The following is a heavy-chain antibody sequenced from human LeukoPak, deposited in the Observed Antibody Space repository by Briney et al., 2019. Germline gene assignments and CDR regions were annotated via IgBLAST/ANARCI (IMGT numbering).Heavy chain of an antibody. CDR1: GFTFSSYW. Sequence: PGGSLRLSCAASGFTFSSYWMNWVRQAPGKGLEWVANIKQDGSEKYYVDSVKGRFTISRDNAKNSLYLQMNSLRAEDTAVYYCARDSYDSSGYYRPSFDYWGQGTLVTVSS. CDR2: IKQDGSEK. V-gene: IGHV3-7*01. CDR3: ARDSYDSSGYYRPSFDY. D-gene: IGHD3-22*01. J-gene: IGHJ4*02.